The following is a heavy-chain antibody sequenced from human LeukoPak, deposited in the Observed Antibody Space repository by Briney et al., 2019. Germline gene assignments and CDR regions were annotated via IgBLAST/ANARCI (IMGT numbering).Heavy chain of an antibody. Sequence: GGSLRLSCAASGFTFSSYGMHWVRQAPGKGLEWVAFIRYDGSNKYYADSVKGRFTISRDNSKNTLYLQMNSLRAEDTAVYYCASDVTYYDFWSGYQPSDAFDIWGQGTMVTVSS. D-gene: IGHD3-3*01. CDR1: GFTFSSYG. J-gene: IGHJ3*02. CDR2: IRYDGSNK. V-gene: IGHV3-30*02. CDR3: ASDVTYYDFWSGYQPSDAFDI.